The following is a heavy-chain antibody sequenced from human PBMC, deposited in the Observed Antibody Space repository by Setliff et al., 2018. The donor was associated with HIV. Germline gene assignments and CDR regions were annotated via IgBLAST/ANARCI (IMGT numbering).Heavy chain of an antibody. V-gene: IGHV1-46*01. CDR3: ARLPDINSWPFDY. CDR2: INLSSGAT. Sequence: ASVKVSCKASGYTFTNFGITWVRQAPGQGLEWMGIINLSSGATTYAQRFQGRVTMTSDTSTSTVYMELSSLTSEDTAVYYCARLPDINSWPFDYWARGTLVTVPQ. D-gene: IGHD6-13*01. J-gene: IGHJ4*02. CDR1: GYTFTNFG.